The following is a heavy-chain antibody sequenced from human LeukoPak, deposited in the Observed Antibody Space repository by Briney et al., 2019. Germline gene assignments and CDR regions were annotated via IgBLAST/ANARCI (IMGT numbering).Heavy chain of an antibody. J-gene: IGHJ6*03. V-gene: IGHV5-51*01. D-gene: IGHD2/OR15-2a*01. CDR3: ARHSSHNYYYYYMDV. CDR1: GYRFATYW. Sequence: PGESLKISCKGSGYRFATYWIGWVRQMPGKGLEWMGIIYPDDSDTRYSPSFQGQVTVSADKSISTAYLQWSSLKASDTAMYYCARHSSHNYYYYYMDVWGKGTTVTISS. CDR2: IYPDDSDT.